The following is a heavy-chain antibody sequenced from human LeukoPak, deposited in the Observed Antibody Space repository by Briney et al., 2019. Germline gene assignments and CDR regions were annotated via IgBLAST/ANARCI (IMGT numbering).Heavy chain of an antibody. D-gene: IGHD3-10*01. CDR2: INHSGST. Sequence: PSETLSLTCTVSGGSILSSSYYWGWIRQPPGKGLEWIGEINHSGSTNYNPSLKSRVTISVDTSKNQFSLKLSSVTAADTAVYYCARQGRYGSGSYARIFDYWGQGTLVTVSS. V-gene: IGHV4-39*01. J-gene: IGHJ4*02. CDR3: ARQGRYGSGSYARIFDY. CDR1: GGSILSSSYY.